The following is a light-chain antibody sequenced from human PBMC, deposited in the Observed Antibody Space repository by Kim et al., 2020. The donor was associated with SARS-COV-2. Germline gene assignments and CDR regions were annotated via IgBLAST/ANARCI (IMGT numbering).Light chain of an antibody. CDR2: KDN. CDR1: ALPKQY. J-gene: IGLJ3*02. V-gene: IGLV3-25*03. CDR3: QSPDSSATYRV. Sequence: PGQTARITCSGDALPKQYSYWYQQKPGQAPVLVIYKDNERPSGIPERFSGSSSGTTVTLTISGVQAEDEAVYYCQSPDSSATYRVFGGGTQLTVL.